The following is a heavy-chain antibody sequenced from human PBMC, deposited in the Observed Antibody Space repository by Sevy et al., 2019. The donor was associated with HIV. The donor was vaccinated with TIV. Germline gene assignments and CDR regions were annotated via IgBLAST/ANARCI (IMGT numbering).Heavy chain of an antibody. CDR3: ARDGGWITMVQGVIMVYYYYGMDV. CDR1: GYTFTGYY. CDR2: INPNSGGT. Sequence: ASVKVSCKASGYTFTGYYMHWVRQAPGQGLEWMGRINPNSGGTNYAQKFQGRVTMTRDTSISTAYMERSRLGSDDTAVYYCARDGGWITMVQGVIMVYYYYGMDVWGQGTTVTVSS. J-gene: IGHJ6*02. D-gene: IGHD3-10*01. V-gene: IGHV1-2*06.